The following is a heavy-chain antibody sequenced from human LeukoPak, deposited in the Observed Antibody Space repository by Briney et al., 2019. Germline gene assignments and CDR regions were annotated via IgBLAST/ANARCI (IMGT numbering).Heavy chain of an antibody. D-gene: IGHD5-18*01. J-gene: IGHJ4*02. V-gene: IGHV4-4*02. CDR1: VGPISSSNW. CDR2: IYHSGST. CDR3: ASGGYSYGFDY. Sequence: SGTLSLTCAVSVGPISSSNWWSWVGQPQGKGLEWIGEIYHSGSTNYNPSLKSRVTISVDKSKNQFSLKLSSVTAADTAVYYCASGGYSYGFDYWGQGTLVTVSS.